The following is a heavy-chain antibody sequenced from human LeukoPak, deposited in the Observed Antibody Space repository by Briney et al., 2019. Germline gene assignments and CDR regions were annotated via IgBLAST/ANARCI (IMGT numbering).Heavy chain of an antibody. CDR2: ISGSGGST. V-gene: IGHV3-23*01. CDR3: AKDWAIWFGELFLFDY. D-gene: IGHD3-10*01. J-gene: IGHJ4*02. CDR1: GFTLSSYA. Sequence: GGSLRLSWAAAGFTLSSYAMSWVRQAPGKGREWVSAISGSGGSTYYADSVKGRFTISRDNSKNTLYLQMNSLRAEDTAVCYCAKDWAIWFGELFLFDYWGQGTLVTVSS.